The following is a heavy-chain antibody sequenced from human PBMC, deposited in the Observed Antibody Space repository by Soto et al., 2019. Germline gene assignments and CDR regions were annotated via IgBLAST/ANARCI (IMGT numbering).Heavy chain of an antibody. V-gene: IGHV4-59*01. CDR3: ARGAADTAMVDS. J-gene: IGHJ4*02. CDR2: IFYSGST. Sequence: SETLSLTCTVSGGSIRSYYWTWIRQPPGKGLEWLGYIFYSGSTFYNPSLKSRVTISIHTSKSQFSLQLTSVTAADTAVYYCARGAADTAMVDSWGQGTQVTVSS. CDR1: GGSIRSYY. D-gene: IGHD5-18*01.